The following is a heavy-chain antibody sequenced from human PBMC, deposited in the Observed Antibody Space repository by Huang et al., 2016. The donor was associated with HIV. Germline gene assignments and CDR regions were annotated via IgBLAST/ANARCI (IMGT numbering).Heavy chain of an antibody. CDR1: GYTFSSFG. J-gene: IGHJ6*03. Sequence: QVQLVQSGAEVKKPGASVKVSCKASGYTFSSFGISWGRQAPGQGLEWVGWSSLYNGNTKFAQKFQGRLTMTTDTSTSTAYMELRSLRSDDTAVYYCARGGGIQLWLLGYYYMDVWGNGTTVTVSS. CDR2: SSLYNGNT. D-gene: IGHD5-18*01. CDR3: ARGGGIQLWLLGYYYMDV. V-gene: IGHV1-18*01.